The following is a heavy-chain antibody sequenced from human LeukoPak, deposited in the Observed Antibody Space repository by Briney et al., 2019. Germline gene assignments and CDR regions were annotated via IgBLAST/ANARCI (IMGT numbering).Heavy chain of an antibody. CDR3: TKAAYSASWAQPDY. D-gene: IGHD6-13*01. V-gene: IGHV3-43*01. Sequence: GGSLRLSCAASGFTFDDYTMHWVRQPPGKGLEWVSLISWDGSNTYYAVSVKGRFTISRDNSKNSLFLRMNSLRTEDSAFYYCTKAAYSASWAQPDYWGQGTLVTVSS. CDR2: ISWDGSNT. J-gene: IGHJ4*02. CDR1: GFTFDDYT.